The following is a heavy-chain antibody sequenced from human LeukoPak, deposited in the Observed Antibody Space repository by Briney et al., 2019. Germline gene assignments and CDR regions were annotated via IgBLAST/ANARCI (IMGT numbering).Heavy chain of an antibody. J-gene: IGHJ4*02. D-gene: IGHD6-19*01. Sequence: GASVKVSCKASGYTFTSYGISWVRQAPGQGLEWMGWISAYNGNTNYAQKFQGRVTMTEDTSTDTAYMELSSLRSEDTAVYYCATDQQLYSSGWYYFDYWGQGTLVTVSS. V-gene: IGHV1-18*01. CDR3: ATDQQLYSSGWYYFDY. CDR1: GYTFTSYG. CDR2: ISAYNGNT.